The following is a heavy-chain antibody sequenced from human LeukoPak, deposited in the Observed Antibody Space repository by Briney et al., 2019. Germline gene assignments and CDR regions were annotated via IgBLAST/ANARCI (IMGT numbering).Heavy chain of an antibody. V-gene: IGHV3-23*01. CDR1: GFTFSIYA. J-gene: IGHJ4*02. CDR2: CTSSGDGT. CDR3: AKDRPNYYGSNGHYYRRDGDY. D-gene: IGHD3-22*01. Sequence: QPGGSLRLSCAASGFTFSIYAMSLVRQPPGKGLPGVSSCTSSGDGTYYAASVKGRFTISRDNSENMLYLQMNSLRVEDTAVYFCAKDRPNYYGSNGHYYRRDGDYWGQGTLVTVSS.